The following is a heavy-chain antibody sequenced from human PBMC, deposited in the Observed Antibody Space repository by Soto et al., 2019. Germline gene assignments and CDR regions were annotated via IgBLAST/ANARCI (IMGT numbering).Heavy chain of an antibody. D-gene: IGHD3-10*01. J-gene: IGHJ6*02. CDR3: ARTAYGSGSYYNVQNYYYGMDV. CDR2: IYYSGST. V-gene: IGHV4-31*03. CDR1: GGSISSGGYY. Sequence: QVQLQESGPGLVKPSQTLSLTCTVSGGSISSGGYYWSWIRQHPGKGLEWIGYIYYSGSTYYNPSLKSRVNISVDTSKNQFSLKLSSVTAADTAVYYCARTAYGSGSYYNVQNYYYGMDVWGQGTTVTVSS.